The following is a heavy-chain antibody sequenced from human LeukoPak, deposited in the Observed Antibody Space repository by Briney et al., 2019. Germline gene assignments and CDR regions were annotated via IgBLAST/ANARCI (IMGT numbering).Heavy chain of an antibody. D-gene: IGHD2-15*01. CDR1: GGSIGSSRFY. J-gene: IGHJ4*02. Sequence: SETLSLTCTVSGGSIGSSRFYWGWLRQPPGKGLEWTGSIDYSGKTFYNPSPKSRVTISVDTSKNQFSLKLSSVTAADTAVYYCARHCSDGSCYEYWGQGTLVTVSS. CDR2: IDYSGKT. CDR3: ARHCSDGSCYEY. V-gene: IGHV4-39*01.